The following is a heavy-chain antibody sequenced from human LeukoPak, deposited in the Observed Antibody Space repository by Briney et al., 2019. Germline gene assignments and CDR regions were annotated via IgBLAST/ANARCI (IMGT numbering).Heavy chain of an antibody. V-gene: IGHV4-61*01. D-gene: IGHD5-18*01. Sequence: PSETLSLTCDVSGVSITTCCYYWTWIRQPPGKGLEWIGYKYYSGSTRYNSSLRSRLTISLDSSKNQFSLRLTSVTAADTAVYYCAIGLSYGFDFDSWGPGTLVIVSS. CDR2: KYYSGST. CDR3: AIGLSYGFDFDS. CDR1: GVSITTCCYY. J-gene: IGHJ4*02.